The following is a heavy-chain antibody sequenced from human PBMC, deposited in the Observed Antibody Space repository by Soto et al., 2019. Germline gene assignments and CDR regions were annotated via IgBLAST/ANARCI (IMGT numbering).Heavy chain of an antibody. CDR1: GGSIGSGECY. Sequence: NPSETLSLTCTVSGGSIGSGECYWTWIRQSPGKGLEWVGYIHYSGSAYYKPSLKSRLTMSVDTSKNHFSLKLSSVTAADTAVYYCARAQLRSFDCFRPPPGEFGMDVWGQGTTATVSS. CDR3: ARAQLRSFDCFRPPPGEFGMDV. D-gene: IGHD3-9*01. J-gene: IGHJ6*02. V-gene: IGHV4-30-4*01. CDR2: IHYSGSA.